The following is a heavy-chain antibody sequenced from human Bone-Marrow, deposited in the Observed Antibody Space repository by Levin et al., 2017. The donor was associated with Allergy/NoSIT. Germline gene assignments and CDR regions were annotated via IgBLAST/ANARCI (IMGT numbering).Heavy chain of an antibody. D-gene: IGHD4-23*01. J-gene: IGHJ1*01. CDR1: GYTFTSFD. CDR3: ASRPDYGGTSGSHYFQH. CDR2: MNPNSGNT. V-gene: IGHV1-8*01. Sequence: ASVKVSCKASGYTFTSFDINWVRQATGQGLEWMGWMNPNSGNTGYAQKFQGRVTMTRNTSISTAYMELNSLRSEDTAVYYCASRPDYGGTSGSHYFQHWGQGTLVTVSS.